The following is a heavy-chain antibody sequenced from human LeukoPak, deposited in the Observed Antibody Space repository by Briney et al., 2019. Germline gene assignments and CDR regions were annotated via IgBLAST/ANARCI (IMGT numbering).Heavy chain of an antibody. CDR3: ARESHGTGDQ. CDR1: GFSFRDYY. CDR2: ISTDSVYT. J-gene: IGHJ4*02. Sequence: GGSLRLSCAASGFSFRDYYMSWIRQAPGKGLEWVSYISTDSVYTNYADPVKGRFTISRDNAKNSLYLQMNSLRAEDTAVYYCARESHGTGDQWGEGSLVTVYS. V-gene: IGHV3-11*05. D-gene: IGHD3-10*01.